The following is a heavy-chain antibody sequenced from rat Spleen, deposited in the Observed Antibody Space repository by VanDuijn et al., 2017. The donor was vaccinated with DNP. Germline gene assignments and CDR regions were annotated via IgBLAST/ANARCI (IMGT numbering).Heavy chain of an antibody. D-gene: IGHD1-1*01. Sequence: EVQLVESGGGLVQPGRSLKLSCAASGFTFSDYYMAWVRQAPKKGLEWVASISYEGSSTYYGDSVKGRFTISRDNAKSTLYLQMNSLRSEDTATYYCAREVRYYSGPDYWGQGVMVTVSS. CDR3: AREVRYYSGPDY. J-gene: IGHJ2*01. CDR2: ISYEGSST. V-gene: IGHV5-22*01. CDR1: GFTFSDYY.